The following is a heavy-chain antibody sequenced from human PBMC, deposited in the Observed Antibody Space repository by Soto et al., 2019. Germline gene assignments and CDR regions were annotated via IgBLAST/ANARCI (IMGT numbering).Heavy chain of an antibody. V-gene: IGHV4-38-2*02. CDR2: IYHSGST. J-gene: IGHJ5*02. D-gene: IGHD3-10*01. CDR3: AREGRAGTRGWFDT. CDR1: GYSISSGCY. Sequence: XETLSLPCAVSGYSISSGCYWGWIRQPPGKGLEWIGSIYHSGSTYYNPSLKSRVTISVDTSKNQFSLKLRSVTAADTAVYYCAREGRAGTRGWFDTWGQGTLVTVSS.